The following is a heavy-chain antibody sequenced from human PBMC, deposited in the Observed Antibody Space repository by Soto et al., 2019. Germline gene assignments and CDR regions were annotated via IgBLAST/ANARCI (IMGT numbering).Heavy chain of an antibody. CDR2: VYYRGRS. Sequence: SETLSLTCSVSGGSLTSGGYYWGWIRQSPGKGLEWIGSVYYRGRSYSKSSVKSRVTISVDTSKNRFSLSLNSVTASDTAVYFCVSQRTTVPTQAYFDYWGPGALVTVSS. D-gene: IGHD4-17*01. V-gene: IGHV4-39*01. CDR3: VSQRTTVPTQAYFDY. CDR1: GGSLTSGGYY. J-gene: IGHJ4*01.